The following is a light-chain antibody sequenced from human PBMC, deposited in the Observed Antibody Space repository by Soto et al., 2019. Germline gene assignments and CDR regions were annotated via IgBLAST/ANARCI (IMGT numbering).Light chain of an antibody. V-gene: IGKV3-11*01. CDR3: HQYNSWPPWT. J-gene: IGKJ1*01. CDR1: QSVRSY. Sequence: ESMLTQSPATLSLSPVERATLSGMASQSVRSYLAWYQQKPGQAPRLLIYDASNRAPGIPARFSGSGSGTEFTLTISSLQSEDFAVYYCHQYNSWPPWTFGPGTKVDIK. CDR2: DAS.